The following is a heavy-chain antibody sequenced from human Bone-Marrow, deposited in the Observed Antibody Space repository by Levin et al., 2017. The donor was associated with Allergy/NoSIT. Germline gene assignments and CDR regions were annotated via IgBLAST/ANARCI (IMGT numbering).Heavy chain of an antibody. CDR2: ISYHGRNK. D-gene: IGHD6-19*01. CDR1: GFTFNSYG. CDR3: AKATGWHGYDWFDP. V-gene: IGHV3-30*18. Sequence: GGSLRLSCAASGFTFNSYGMHWVRQAPGKGLEWVAVISYHGRNKYYADSVKGRFTISRDNSKNMVFLQMNSLRGDDTAVYYCAKATGWHGYDWFDPWGQGTLVTVSS. J-gene: IGHJ5*02.